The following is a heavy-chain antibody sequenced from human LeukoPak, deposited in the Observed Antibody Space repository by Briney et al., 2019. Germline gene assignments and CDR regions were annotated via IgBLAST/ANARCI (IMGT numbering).Heavy chain of an antibody. Sequence: SETLSLTGTVSGGSISSSSYYWGWIRQPRGKGLEWIGSIYYSGSTYYNPSLKSRVTISVDTSKNQFSLKLSSVTAADTAVYYCARLLWFGESGDWFDPWGQGTLVTVSS. D-gene: IGHD3-10*01. CDR2: IYYSGST. CDR1: GGSISSSSYY. J-gene: IGHJ5*02. CDR3: ARLLWFGESGDWFDP. V-gene: IGHV4-39*01.